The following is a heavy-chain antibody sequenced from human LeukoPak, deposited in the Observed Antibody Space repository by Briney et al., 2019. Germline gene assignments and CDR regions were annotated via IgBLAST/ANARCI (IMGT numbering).Heavy chain of an antibody. Sequence: PGGPLRLSCAASGFTFSSYAMSWVRQAPGKGLEWVSAISGSGGSTYYADSVKGRFTISRDNSRNTLFLQMNSLRAEDTAVYYCAKGIAAAGKNYFDFWGQGTLVTVSS. CDR2: ISGSGGST. CDR3: AKGIAAAGKNYFDF. CDR1: GFTFSSYA. J-gene: IGHJ4*02. V-gene: IGHV3-23*01. D-gene: IGHD6-13*01.